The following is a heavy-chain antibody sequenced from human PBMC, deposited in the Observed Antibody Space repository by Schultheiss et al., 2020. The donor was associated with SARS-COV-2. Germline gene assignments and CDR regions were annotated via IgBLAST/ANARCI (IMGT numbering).Heavy chain of an antibody. CDR1: GGTFSSYA. CDR3: ARGGSAMISWRYFDL. Sequence: ASVKVSCKASGGTFSSYAISWVRQAPGQVLEWMGIINPSSGSTSYAKKFQGRVTITRVTSASTAYIELRRVRYEDTAVYYCARGGSAMISWRYFDLWGRGARVTVAS. CDR2: INPSSGST. J-gene: IGHJ2*01. V-gene: IGHV1-46*01. D-gene: IGHD3-16*01.